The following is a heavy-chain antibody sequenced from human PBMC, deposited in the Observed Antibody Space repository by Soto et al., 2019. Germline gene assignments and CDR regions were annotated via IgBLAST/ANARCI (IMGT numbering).Heavy chain of an antibody. CDR3: ARDQAGYCSGGSCYGFDY. V-gene: IGHV3-21*01. J-gene: IGHJ4*02. D-gene: IGHD2-15*01. CDR1: GFTFSSYS. CDR2: ISSSSSYI. Sequence: GGSLRLSCAASGFTFSSYSMNWVRQAPGKGLEWVSSISSSSSYIYYADSVKGRFTISRDNAKNSLYLQMNSLRAEDTAVYYCARDQAGYCSGGSCYGFDYWGQGTLVTVS.